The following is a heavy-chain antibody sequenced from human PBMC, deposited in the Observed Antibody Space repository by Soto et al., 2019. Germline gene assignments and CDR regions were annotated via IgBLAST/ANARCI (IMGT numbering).Heavy chain of an antibody. CDR3: TGRIVATEPVFDS. CDR2: IRSKANTYAT. D-gene: IGHD5-12*01. CDR1: GFAFSDST. V-gene: IGHV3-73*01. J-gene: IGHJ4*02. Sequence: GGSLRLSWAASGFAFSDSTIRWVRQASGKGLEWVGRIRSKANTYATAYTASVKGRFTVSRDDSNSTAYLQMNSLKSEDTAVYFCTGRIVATEPVFDSWGQGTLVTVSS.